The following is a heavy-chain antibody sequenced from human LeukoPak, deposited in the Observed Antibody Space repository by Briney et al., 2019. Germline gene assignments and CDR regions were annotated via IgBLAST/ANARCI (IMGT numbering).Heavy chain of an antibody. D-gene: IGHD3-10*01. V-gene: IGHV1-69*04. CDR2: IIPILGIA. CDR3: ARILTTRGVTTSYYYYYGMDV. Sequence: SVKVSCKASGGTFSSYAISWVRQAPGQGLEWMGRIIPILGIANYAQKFQGRVTITADKSTSTAYMELSRLRSEDTAVYYCARILTTRGVTTSYYYYYGMDVWGQGTTVTVSS. J-gene: IGHJ6*02. CDR1: GGTFSSYA.